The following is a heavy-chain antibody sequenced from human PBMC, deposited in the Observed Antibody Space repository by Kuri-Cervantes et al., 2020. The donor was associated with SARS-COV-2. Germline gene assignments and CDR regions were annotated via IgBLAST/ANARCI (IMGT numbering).Heavy chain of an antibody. J-gene: IGHJ6*02. CDR1: GYTFTSYD. D-gene: IGHD6-13*01. Sequence: ASVKVSCKASGYTFTSYDINWVRQATGQGLEWMGWMNPNSGNTGYAQKFQGRVTMTRNTSISTAYMELSSLRSEDTAVYYCASSGGAAAGMGTDYYYYYYGMDVWGQGTTVTVSS. CDR2: MNPNSGNT. CDR3: ASSGGAAAGMGTDYYYYYYGMDV. V-gene: IGHV1-8*01.